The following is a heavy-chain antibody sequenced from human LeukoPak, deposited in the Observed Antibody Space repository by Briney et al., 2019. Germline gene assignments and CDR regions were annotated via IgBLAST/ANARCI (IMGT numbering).Heavy chain of an antibody. CDR2: IRYDENNK. D-gene: IGHD3-9*01. Sequence: GGSLRLSCAASGFTFDDYAMHWVRQAPGKGLEWVAFIRYDENNKYYADSVKGRFTISRDNSKNTLYLQMNSLRAEDTAVYYCAKDLALVIIDWGQGTLVTVSS. V-gene: IGHV3-30*02. J-gene: IGHJ4*02. CDR3: AKDLALVIID. CDR1: GFTFDDYA.